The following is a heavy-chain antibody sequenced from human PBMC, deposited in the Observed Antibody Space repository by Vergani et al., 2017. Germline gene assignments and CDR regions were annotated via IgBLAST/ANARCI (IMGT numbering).Heavy chain of an antibody. J-gene: IGHJ5*02. CDR1: GFTFSDYY. V-gene: IGHV3-23*04. D-gene: IGHD2-2*03. CDR3: AKXGGYCSSTSCAPPGWFDP. Sequence: VQLVESGGGLVKPGGSLRLSCAASGFTFSDYYMSWIRQAPGKGLEWVSAISGSGGSTYYADSVKGRFTISRDNSKNTLYRQMNSLRAEDTAVYYCAKXGGYCSSTSCAPPGWFDPWGQGTLVTVSS. CDR2: ISGSGGST.